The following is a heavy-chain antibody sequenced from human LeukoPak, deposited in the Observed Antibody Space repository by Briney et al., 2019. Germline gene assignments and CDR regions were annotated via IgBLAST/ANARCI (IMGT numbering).Heavy chain of an antibody. CDR3: ARGGSGSYRSLRH. Sequence: GSLRLSCAASGFTFSSYAMSWVRQAPGKGLEWIGEINHSGGTNYHPSLKSRVTISVDTSKNQFSLKLSSVTAADTAVYYCARGGSGSYRSLRHWGQGTLVTVSS. D-gene: IGHD1-26*01. V-gene: IGHV4-34*01. CDR2: INHSGGT. J-gene: IGHJ4*02. CDR1: GFTFSSYA.